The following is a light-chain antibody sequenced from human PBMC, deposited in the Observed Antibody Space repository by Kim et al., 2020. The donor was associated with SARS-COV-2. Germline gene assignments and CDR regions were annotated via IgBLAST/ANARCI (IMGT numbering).Light chain of an antibody. V-gene: IGLV3-19*01. CDR1: SLRSYY. CDR3: NSRDSSGNHLNWV. Sequence: SSELTQDPAVPVALGQTVRITCQGDSLRSYYASWYQQKPGQAPVLVIYGKNNRPSGIPDRFSGSSSGNTASLTITGAQAEDEADYYCNSRDSSGNHLNWVFGGGTQLTVL. J-gene: IGLJ3*02. CDR2: GKN.